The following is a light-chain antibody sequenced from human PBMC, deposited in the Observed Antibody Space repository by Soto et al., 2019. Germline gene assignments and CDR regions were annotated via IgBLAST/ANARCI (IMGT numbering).Light chain of an antibody. V-gene: IGLV2-14*01. J-gene: IGLJ2*01. CDR1: SSDVGGYND. CDR3: SSYTNSSTLDVV. Sequence: QAVLTQPASASGSPGQAITISCTGTSSDVGGYNDVSWYQQHPGKAPKLLIYDVSNRTSGFANRFVGSKSGNAAYLTISGRQAEDEADYYCSSYTNSSTLDVVFGGGTKGTVL. CDR2: DVS.